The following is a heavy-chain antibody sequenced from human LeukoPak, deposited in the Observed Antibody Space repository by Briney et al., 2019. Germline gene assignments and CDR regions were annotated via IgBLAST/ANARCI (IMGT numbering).Heavy chain of an antibody. CDR3: ARASPMATVAYTAGWY. Sequence: PGGSLRLSCAASGFTFSSYWMSWVRQAPGKGLEWVANIKQDGSEKYYVDSVKGRFTISRDNAKNSLYLQMNSLRAEDTAVYYCARASPMATVAYTAGWYWGQGTLVTVSS. CDR2: IKQDGSEK. D-gene: IGHD4-23*01. CDR1: GFTFSSYW. J-gene: IGHJ4*02. V-gene: IGHV3-7*01.